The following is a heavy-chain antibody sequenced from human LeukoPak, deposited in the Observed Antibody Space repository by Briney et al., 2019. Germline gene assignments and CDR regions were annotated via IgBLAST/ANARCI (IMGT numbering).Heavy chain of an antibody. D-gene: IGHD6-19*01. CDR1: GFTFSSYA. CDR2: ISGSGGGT. CDR3: AKGSGWFGFFDY. V-gene: IGHV3-23*01. J-gene: IGHJ4*02. Sequence: PGGSLRLSCAASGFTFSSYAMSWVRQAPGKGLEWVSAISGSGGGTYYADSVKGRFTISRDNSKNTLYLQMNSLRAEDTAVYYCAKGSGWFGFFDYWGQGTLVTVSS.